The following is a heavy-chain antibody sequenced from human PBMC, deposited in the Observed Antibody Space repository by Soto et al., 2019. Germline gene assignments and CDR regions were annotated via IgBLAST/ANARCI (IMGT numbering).Heavy chain of an antibody. Sequence: GESLKISRKGSGNSFTSYWIGWVRQMAGKGLEWMGIIYPGDSDTRYSPSFQGQVTISADKSISTAYLQWSSLKASDTAMYYCARLEYYYGSGSYIDYWGQGTLVTVSS. D-gene: IGHD3-10*01. V-gene: IGHV5-51*01. J-gene: IGHJ4*02. CDR1: GNSFTSYW. CDR2: IYPGDSDT. CDR3: ARLEYYYGSGSYIDY.